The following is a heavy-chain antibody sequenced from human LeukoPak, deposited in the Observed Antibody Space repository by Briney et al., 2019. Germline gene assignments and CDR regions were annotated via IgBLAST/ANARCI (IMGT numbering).Heavy chain of an antibody. CDR1: GFTFSSYG. J-gene: IGHJ5*02. Sequence: GGSLRLSCAASGFTFSSYGMHWVRQAPGKGLEWVAFIRYDGSNKYYADSVKGRFTISRDNSKNTLYLQMNGLRAEDTAVYYCARGWGFDPWGQGTLVTVSS. CDR2: IRYDGSNK. D-gene: IGHD6-19*01. CDR3: ARGWGFDP. V-gene: IGHV3-30*02.